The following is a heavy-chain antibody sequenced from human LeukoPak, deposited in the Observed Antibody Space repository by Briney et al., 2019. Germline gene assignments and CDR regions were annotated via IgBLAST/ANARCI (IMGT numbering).Heavy chain of an antibody. D-gene: IGHD6-6*01. CDR1: GGPISSYY. CDR2: IYYSGST. V-gene: IGHV4-59*01. Sequence: SETLSLTCTVSGGPISSYYWSWIRQPPGKGLEWIGYIYYSGSTNYNPSLKSRVTISVDTSKNQFSLKLSSVTAADTAVYYCARLKDIDSSSHNFDYWGQGTLVTVSS. CDR3: ARLKDIDSSSHNFDY. J-gene: IGHJ4*02.